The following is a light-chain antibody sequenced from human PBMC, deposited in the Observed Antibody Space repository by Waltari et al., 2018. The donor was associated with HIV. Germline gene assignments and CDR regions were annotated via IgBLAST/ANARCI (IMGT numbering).Light chain of an antibody. CDR2: AAS. J-gene: IGKJ4*01. Sequence: DIQITQSPSSLSASVGDRVPITCRTSQYINMYLNWYQQKPGKAPTLLIFAASTLHTEVPSRFSASGAGTIFSLAISSFQPDDVATYFCQQTFTLPLTFGAGTRVEI. V-gene: IGKV1-39*01. CDR1: QYINMY. CDR3: QQTFTLPLT.